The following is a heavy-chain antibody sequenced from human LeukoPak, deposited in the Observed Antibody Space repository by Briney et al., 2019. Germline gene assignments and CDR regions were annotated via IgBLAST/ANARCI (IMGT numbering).Heavy chain of an antibody. Sequence: SETLSLTCAVSGGSIRNSSFYWGWIRQPPGKGLEWIGSIYYSGSTYYNPSLKSRVTISVDTSKNQFSLKLSSVTAADTAVYYCARHALSPEELLDYWGQGTLVTVSS. CDR3: ARHALSPEELLDY. CDR1: GGSIRNSSFY. J-gene: IGHJ4*02. D-gene: IGHD1-26*01. V-gene: IGHV4-39*01. CDR2: IYYSGST.